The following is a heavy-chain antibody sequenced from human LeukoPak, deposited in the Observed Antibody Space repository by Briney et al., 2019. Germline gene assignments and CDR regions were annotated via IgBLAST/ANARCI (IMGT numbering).Heavy chain of an antibody. CDR1: GFTFSSYG. V-gene: IGHV3-30*19. CDR3: ARDETFYDFWSGYYDY. Sequence: GGSLRLSCEASGFTFSSYGMHWVRQAPGKGLEWVAVIWYDGSNKYYADSVKGRFTISRDNSKNTLYLQMNSLRAEDTAVYYCARDETFYDFWSGYYDYWGQGTLVTVSS. CDR2: IWYDGSNK. D-gene: IGHD3-3*01. J-gene: IGHJ4*02.